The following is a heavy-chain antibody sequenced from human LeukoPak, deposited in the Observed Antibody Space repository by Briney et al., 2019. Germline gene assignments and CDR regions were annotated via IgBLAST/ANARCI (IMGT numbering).Heavy chain of an antibody. D-gene: IGHD5-12*01. Sequence: GGSLRLSCAASGFTFSSYWMHWVRQAPGKGLVWVSLINSDGSSTSYADSVKGRFTISRDNAKNTLYLQMSSLRAEDTAVYYCARDRTADRYRGYLWGQEPWSPSPQ. CDR3: ARDRTADRYRGYL. CDR1: GFTFSSYW. J-gene: IGHJ5*02. CDR2: INSDGSST. V-gene: IGHV3-74*01.